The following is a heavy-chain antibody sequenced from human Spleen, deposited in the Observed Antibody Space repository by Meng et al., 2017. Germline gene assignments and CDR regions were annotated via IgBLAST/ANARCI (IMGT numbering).Heavy chain of an antibody. CDR3: ARGARGLRYFVLGSNYFDY. CDR1: GFTVSSNY. D-gene: IGHD3-9*01. J-gene: IGHJ4*02. CDR2: ISSSGSTI. Sequence: GGSLRLSCAASGFTVSSNYMSWVRQAPGKGLEWVSYISSSGSTIYYADSVKGRFTISRDNAKNSLYLQMNSLRAEDTAVYYCARGARGLRYFVLGSNYFDYWGQGTLVTVSS. V-gene: IGHV3-11*04.